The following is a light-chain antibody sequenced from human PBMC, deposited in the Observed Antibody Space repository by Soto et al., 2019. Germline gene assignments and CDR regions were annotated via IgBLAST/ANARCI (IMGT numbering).Light chain of an antibody. J-gene: IGLJ2*01. CDR3: SSWTGSGRV. V-gene: IGLV2-14*01. CDR2: EVS. CDR1: SHDIGGYNY. Sequence: QSALTQPASVSGSPGQSITISCTGTSHDIGGYNYVSWYQQHPGKAPKLMIYEVSNRPSGVSSRFSGSKSGNTASLTISGLQAEDEADYYCSSWTGSGRVFGGGTKLTVL.